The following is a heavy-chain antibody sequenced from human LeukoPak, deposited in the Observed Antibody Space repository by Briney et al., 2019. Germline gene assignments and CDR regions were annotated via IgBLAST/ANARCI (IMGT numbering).Heavy chain of an antibody. CDR3: AKWHVGDYVFDS. D-gene: IGHD4-17*01. CDR2: IYHTGGS. Sequence: PSETLSLTCTVSGGSISSGDDFWSWIRQPPWKGLESIGYIYHTGGSYYTPSLRGRVTLSVDTSKDHFSLKLSSVTVADTAVYFCAKWHVGDYVFDSWGQGTLVTVSS. CDR1: GGSISSGDDF. V-gene: IGHV4-30-4*01. J-gene: IGHJ4*02.